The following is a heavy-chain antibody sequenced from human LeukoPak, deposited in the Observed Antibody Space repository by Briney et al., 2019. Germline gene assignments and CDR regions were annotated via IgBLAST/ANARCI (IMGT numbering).Heavy chain of an antibody. J-gene: IGHJ4*02. V-gene: IGHV4-38-2*02. D-gene: IGHD3-10*01. CDR3: ASLRFGDSYFDF. Sequence: SETLSLTCKVSNYSVRSDLHWSWIRQSPGRELEWIASIYQSGHAYYSPSLKSRVLISFDTSKKELSLKINSVTATDTALYYCASLRFGDSYFDFWGQGTQVTVSS. CDR1: NYSVRSDLH. CDR2: IYQSGHA.